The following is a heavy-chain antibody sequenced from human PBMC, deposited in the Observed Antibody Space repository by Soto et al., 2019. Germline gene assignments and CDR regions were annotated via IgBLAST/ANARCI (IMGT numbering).Heavy chain of an antibody. CDR3: AGWAVGIMIFGVPKDY. CDR1: GGSFSGHF. Sequence: PSETLSFTCVVYGGSFSGHFWSWIRQPPGKGLEWIGEINHSGSANHNPSLKSRVTIPVDTSKNQFSLKLTSVTAADTAVYYCAGWAVGIMIFGVPKDYWSQGTQVTVSS. J-gene: IGHJ4*02. CDR2: INHSGSA. D-gene: IGHD3-3*01. V-gene: IGHV4-34*01.